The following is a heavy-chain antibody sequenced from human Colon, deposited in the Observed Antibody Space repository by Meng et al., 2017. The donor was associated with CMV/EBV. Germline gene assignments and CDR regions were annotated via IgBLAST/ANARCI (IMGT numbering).Heavy chain of an antibody. V-gene: IGHV3-23*01. CDR2: ISGSGGST. D-gene: IGHD1-1*01. CDR3: AKDVAATTGLDV. J-gene: IGHJ6*02. CDR1: GFTFSSYA. Sequence: GGSLRLSGAASGFTFSSYAMSWVRQAPGKGREWVSAISGSGGSTYYADSVKGRFTVSRDISKNTLYLQMDSLRPEDTAVYYCAKDVAATTGLDVWGQGTTVTVSS.